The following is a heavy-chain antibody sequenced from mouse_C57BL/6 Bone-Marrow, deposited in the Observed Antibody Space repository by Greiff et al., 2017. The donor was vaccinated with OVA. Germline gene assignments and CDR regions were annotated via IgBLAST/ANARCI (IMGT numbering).Heavy chain of an antibody. J-gene: IGHJ3*01. CDR3: AREVGTLYDYYAY. CDR1: GYTFTSYW. CDR2: IDPSDSYT. D-gene: IGHD2-4*01. V-gene: IGHV1-59*01. Sequence: QVQLQQPGAELVRPGTSVKLSCKASGYTFTSYWMHWVKQRPGQGLEWIGVIDPSDSYTNYNQKFKGKATLTVDTSSSTAYMQLSSLTSEDSAVYDCAREVGTLYDYYAYWGQGTLVTVSA.